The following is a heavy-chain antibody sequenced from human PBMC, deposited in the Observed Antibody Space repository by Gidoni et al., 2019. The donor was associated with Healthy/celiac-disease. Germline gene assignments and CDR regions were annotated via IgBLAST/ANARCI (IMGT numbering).Heavy chain of an antibody. CDR1: GFTFSSYS. CDR3: ASDREVNYDNWFDP. D-gene: IGHD1-7*01. V-gene: IGHV3-21*02. Sequence: ELQLVESGGGLVKPGGSLRLSCAASGFTFSSYSMTWVRQAPGKGLEWVSSISSSSTYIYYTDSVKGRFTISRDNAKNSLYLQMNSLRAEDTAISSCASDREVNYDNWFDPCGQGTLVTVSS. J-gene: IGHJ5*02. CDR2: ISSSSTYI.